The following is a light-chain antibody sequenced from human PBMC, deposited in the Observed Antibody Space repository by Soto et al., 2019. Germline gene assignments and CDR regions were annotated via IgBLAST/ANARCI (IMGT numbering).Light chain of an antibody. J-gene: IGKJ1*01. Sequence: DIQMTQSPSSLSASVGDRVTITCRASQGITDYLAWYQQKPGQVPNPLIYAASTLQSGVPSRFSASGSGTDFTLTITGLQPEDVATYYCQNYNSAPWTFGQGTKVEIK. CDR2: AAS. CDR3: QNYNSAPWT. CDR1: QGITDY. V-gene: IGKV1-27*01.